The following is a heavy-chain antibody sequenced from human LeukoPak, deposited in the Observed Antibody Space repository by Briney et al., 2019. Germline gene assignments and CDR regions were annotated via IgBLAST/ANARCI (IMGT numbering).Heavy chain of an antibody. CDR3: AKDRQNKYSGYDYLSHFDY. J-gene: IGHJ4*02. CDR2: ISGSGGST. CDR1: GFTFSSYA. V-gene: IGHV3-23*01. D-gene: IGHD5-12*01. Sequence: GGSLRLSCAASGFTFSSYAMSWVRQAPGKGLEWVSAISGSGGSTYYADSVKGRFTISRDNSKNTLYLQMNSLRAEDTAVYCCAKDRQNKYSGYDYLSHFDYWGQGTLVTVSS.